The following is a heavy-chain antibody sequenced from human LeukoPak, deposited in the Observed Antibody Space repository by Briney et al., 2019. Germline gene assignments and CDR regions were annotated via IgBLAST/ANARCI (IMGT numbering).Heavy chain of an antibody. D-gene: IGHD5/OR15-5a*01. Sequence: GRSLRLSCAASGFTFNTYWMSWVRQTPGKGLEWVANIKEDGSQKNYVDSVRGRFTISRDNAKNSLYLQMNSLRAEDTAVYYCARDGFSSTINSWGQGTLVTVSS. CDR3: ARDGFSSTINS. J-gene: IGHJ4*02. CDR2: IKEDGSQK. V-gene: IGHV3-7*01. CDR1: GFTFNTYW.